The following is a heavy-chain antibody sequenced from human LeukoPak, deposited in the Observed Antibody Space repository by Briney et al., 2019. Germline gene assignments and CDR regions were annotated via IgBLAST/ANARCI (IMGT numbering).Heavy chain of an antibody. V-gene: IGHV3-23*01. J-gene: IGHJ6*03. CDR3: ARGTRSSLYYYYYYYMDV. CDR2: ISGSGGST. CDR1: GFTFSSYG. D-gene: IGHD1-14*01. Sequence: PGGSLRLSCAASGFTFSSYGMSWVRQAPGKGLEWVSAISGSGGSTYYADSVKGRFTISRDNAKNTLYLQMNSLRAEDTAVYYCARGTRSSLYYYYYYYMDVWGKGTTVTVSS.